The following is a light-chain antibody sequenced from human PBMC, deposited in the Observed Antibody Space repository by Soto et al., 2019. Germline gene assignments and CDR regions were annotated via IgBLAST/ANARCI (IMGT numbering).Light chain of an antibody. CDR2: GNS. V-gene: IGLV1-40*01. CDR1: SSNIGAGYD. Sequence: QSVLTQPPSVSGAPGQRVTISCTESSSNIGAGYDVHWYQQLPGTAPKLLIYGNSNRPSGVPDRFSGSKSGTSASLAITGLQAEDGADYYCQSYARSLSGWVFGGGTKLTVL. CDR3: QSYARSLSGWV. J-gene: IGLJ3*02.